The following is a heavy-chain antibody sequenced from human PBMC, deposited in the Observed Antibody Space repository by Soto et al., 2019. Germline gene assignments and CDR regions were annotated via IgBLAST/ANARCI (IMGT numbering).Heavy chain of an antibody. D-gene: IGHD3-3*01. Sequence: GGSLRLSCAASGFTFSSYWMHWVRQAPEKGLVWVSRIHSEGSSTAYADSVKGRFTISRDNTKNTLYLQMNSLRAEDTAVYYCARDGEYYLDYWGQGTLVTVSS. CDR2: IHSEGSST. J-gene: IGHJ4*02. CDR3: ARDGEYYLDY. CDR1: GFTFSSYW. V-gene: IGHV3-74*01.